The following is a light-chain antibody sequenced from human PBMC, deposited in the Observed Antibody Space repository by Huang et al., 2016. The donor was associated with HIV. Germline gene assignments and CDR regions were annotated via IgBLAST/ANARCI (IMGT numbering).Light chain of an antibody. CDR3: QQYNNWPWT. CDR2: GTS. J-gene: IGKJ1*01. Sequence: EIVMTQSPATLSVSPGERATLYCRASQRFSSNLAWYQQKPGQAPRLLIQGTSTRATGIPAKFSGSGSGTEFTLTISSLQSEDFAVYYCQQYNNWPWTFGQGTKMEIK. CDR1: QRFSSN. V-gene: IGKV3-15*01.